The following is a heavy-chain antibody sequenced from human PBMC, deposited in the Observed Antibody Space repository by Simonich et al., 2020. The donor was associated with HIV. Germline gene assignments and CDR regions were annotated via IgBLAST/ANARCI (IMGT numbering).Heavy chain of an antibody. V-gene: IGHV1-2*02. D-gene: IGHD6-19*01. Sequence: QVQLVQSGAEVKKPGASVKVSCKASGYNFTGYYLHGVRQAPGQGLEWMGWINPNSSDTKSAQHFQGRVTMTRDTSISTAYMELSRLTSDDTAIFYCARAGVRQWLVQYLQHWGQGTLVSVSS. CDR1: GYNFTGYY. CDR3: ARAGVRQWLVQYLQH. J-gene: IGHJ1*01. CDR2: INPNSSDT.